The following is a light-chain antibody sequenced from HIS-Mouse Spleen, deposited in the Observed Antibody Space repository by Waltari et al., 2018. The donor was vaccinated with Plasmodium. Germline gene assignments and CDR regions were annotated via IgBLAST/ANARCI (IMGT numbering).Light chain of an antibody. CDR3: AAWDDSLNGSWV. CDR2: YDE. V-gene: IGLV1-36*01. CDR1: SSNIGNNA. J-gene: IGLJ3*02. Sequence: QSVLTQPPSVSEAPRQRVTISCSGSSSNIGNNAVNWYQHLPGTAPKLLIYYDELLPSGVSDRLSGSKSGTSASLAMSWLQSEDEADYYCAAWDDSLNGSWVFGGGTKLTVL.